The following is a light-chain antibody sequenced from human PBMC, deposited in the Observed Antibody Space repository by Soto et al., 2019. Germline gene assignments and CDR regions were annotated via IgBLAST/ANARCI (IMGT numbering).Light chain of an antibody. CDR1: QSLLHSNGYNY. Sequence: IVMTQSPLSLPVTPGEPASISCRSSQSLLHSNGYNYLDWYLQKPGQSPHLLIYLGSNRASGVHDRFSGSGSGTDFTLKISRVEAEDVGVYYCMQALQTPLTFGGGTKVEIK. V-gene: IGKV2-28*01. J-gene: IGKJ4*01. CDR2: LGS. CDR3: MQALQTPLT.